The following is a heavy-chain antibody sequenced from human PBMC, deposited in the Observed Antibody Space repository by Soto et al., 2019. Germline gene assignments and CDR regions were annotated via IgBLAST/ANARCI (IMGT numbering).Heavy chain of an antibody. CDR1: GFTFSSYG. Sequence: GSLRLSCAASGFTFSSYGMHWVRQAPGKGLEWVAVISYDGSNKYYADSVKGRFTISRDNSKNTLYLQMNSLRAEDTAVYYCAKDVVVGATTGLGDYYYYYGMDVWGQGTTVTVSS. CDR2: ISYDGSNK. D-gene: IGHD1-26*01. J-gene: IGHJ6*02. CDR3: AKDVVVGATTGLGDYYYYYGMDV. V-gene: IGHV3-30*18.